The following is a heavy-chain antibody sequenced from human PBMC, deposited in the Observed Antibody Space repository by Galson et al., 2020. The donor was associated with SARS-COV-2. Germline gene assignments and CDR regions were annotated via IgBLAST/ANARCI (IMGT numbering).Heavy chain of an antibody. CDR1: GFTFSSYA. Sequence: TGGSLRLSCTASGFTFSSYAMSWVRQATGKGLEWVSGISGSGTSKYYADSVKGRFTISRDNSKNMLYLQMNTLRAADTAVYYCAKDHPYRPVIVVVVAATRWGQGTQVTVSS. D-gene: IGHD2-15*01. V-gene: IGHV3-23*01. CDR2: ISGSGTSK. CDR3: AKDHPYRPVIVVVVAATR. J-gene: IGHJ4*02.